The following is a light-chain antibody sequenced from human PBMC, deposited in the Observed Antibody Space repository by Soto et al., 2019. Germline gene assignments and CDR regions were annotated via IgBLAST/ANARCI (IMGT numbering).Light chain of an antibody. V-gene: IGKV1-39*01. Sequence: DIQMTQSPASLSASVGDRVTVTCRASQSISSYLNWFQQKPGKAPKLLIYAASTLQSGVPSRFSCSGSGTDFTLTMSSLQPEDFATYYCHQSYSTPTFGQGTRLEIK. J-gene: IGKJ5*01. CDR1: QSISSY. CDR2: AAS. CDR3: HQSYSTPT.